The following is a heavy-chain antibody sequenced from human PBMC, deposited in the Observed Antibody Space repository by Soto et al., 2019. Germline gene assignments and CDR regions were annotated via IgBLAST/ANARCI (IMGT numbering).Heavy chain of an antibody. D-gene: IGHD1-20*01. CDR2: IKSKTDGGTT. CDR1: GFTFSNAW. CDR3: TTEHPPIMRYFYNWNDGWFDY. J-gene: IGHJ4*02. Sequence: GGSLRLSCAASGFTFSNAWMSWVRQAPGKGLEWVGRIKSKTDGGTTDYAAPVKGRFTISRDDSKNTLYLQMNSLKTEDTAVYYCTTEHPPIMRYFYNWNDGWFDYWGQGTLVTVSS. V-gene: IGHV3-15*01.